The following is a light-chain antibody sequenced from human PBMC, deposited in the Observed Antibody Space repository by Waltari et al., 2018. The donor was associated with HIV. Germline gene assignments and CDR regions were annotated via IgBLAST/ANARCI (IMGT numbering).Light chain of an antibody. CDR3: QQYGSSPPIT. CDR1: HSVSSSY. Sequence: EIVLTQSLCTLSLSPGERATLSCRASHSVSSSYLAWYQQKPGQAPRLLIYGASSRATGIPDRFSGSGSGTDFTLTISRLEPEDFAVYYCQQYGSSPPITFGQGTRLEIK. V-gene: IGKV3-20*01. J-gene: IGKJ5*01. CDR2: GAS.